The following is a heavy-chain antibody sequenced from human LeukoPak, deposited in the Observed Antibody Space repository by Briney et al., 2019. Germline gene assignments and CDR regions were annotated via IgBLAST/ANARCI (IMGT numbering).Heavy chain of an antibody. Sequence: PGGSLRLSCAASGFIFNRAWMNWVRQAPGKGLEWVSGISASGGSTYYADSVKGRFTISRDNSKNTLYLQMNSLRGDDTAVYYCAKDDAGGITVFGVVLSYFDYWGQGTPVTVSS. CDR3: AKDDAGGITVFGVVLSYFDY. D-gene: IGHD3-3*01. CDR2: ISASGGST. V-gene: IGHV3-23*01. CDR1: GFIFNRAW. J-gene: IGHJ4*02.